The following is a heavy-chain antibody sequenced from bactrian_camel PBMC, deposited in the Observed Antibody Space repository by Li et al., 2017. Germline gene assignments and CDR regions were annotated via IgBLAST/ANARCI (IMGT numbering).Heavy chain of an antibody. CDR2: IDTDGDT. CDR3: AAQPKSCYYRGYPPSSDFPT. J-gene: IGHJ6*01. Sequence: QVQLVESGGGLVQPGGSLRLSCVFSGHTDSSDCLGWFRQAPGKEREFVALIDTDGDTSYADSVKGRFTISKDNAKNTVYLQMNSLKSEDTALYYCAAQPKSCYYRGYPPSSDFPTWGQGTQVTVS. V-gene: IGHV3S53*01. D-gene: IGHD2*01. CDR1: GHTDSSDC.